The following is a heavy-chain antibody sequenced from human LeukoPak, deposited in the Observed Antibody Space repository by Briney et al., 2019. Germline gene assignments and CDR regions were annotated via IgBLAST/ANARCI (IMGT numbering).Heavy chain of an antibody. CDR3: AREGIGIVVVPAAIPARRLNWFDP. Sequence: GASVKVSCKASGYTFTGYYMHWVRQAPGQGLEWMGRINPNSGGTNYAQKFQGRVTMTRDTSISTAYMELSRLRSDDTAVYYCAREGIGIVVVPAAIPARRLNWFDPWGQGTLVTVSS. CDR2: INPNSGGT. D-gene: IGHD2-2*02. CDR1: GYTFTGYY. V-gene: IGHV1-2*06. J-gene: IGHJ5*02.